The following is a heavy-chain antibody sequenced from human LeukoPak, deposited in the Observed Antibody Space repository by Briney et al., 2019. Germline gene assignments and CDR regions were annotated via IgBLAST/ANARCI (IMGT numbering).Heavy chain of an antibody. CDR2: INPNSGGT. Sequence: ASVKVSCKASGYTFTGYYMHWVRQAPGQGLEWMGRINPNSGGTNHAQKFQGRVTMTRDTSISTAYMELSRLRSDDTAVYYCARDRPDSYCSGGSCYLHWFDPWGQGTLVTVSS. V-gene: IGHV1-2*06. D-gene: IGHD2-15*01. CDR3: ARDRPDSYCSGGSCYLHWFDP. CDR1: GYTFTGYY. J-gene: IGHJ5*02.